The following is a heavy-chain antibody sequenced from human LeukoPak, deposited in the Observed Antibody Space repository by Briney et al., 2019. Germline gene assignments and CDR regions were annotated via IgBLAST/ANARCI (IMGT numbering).Heavy chain of an antibody. CDR2: ISQSGGTK. Sequence: GGSLRLSCVASGFTFNNYEMNWVRQAPGKGLEWVSYISQSGGTKRYTDSVKGRFTISRDNAKNSLYLQMNSLRAEDTAVYYCARDFWSGYPFYYYYYMDVWGKGTTVTVSS. CDR1: GFTFNNYE. V-gene: IGHV3-48*03. J-gene: IGHJ6*03. D-gene: IGHD3-3*01. CDR3: ARDFWSGYPFYYYYYMDV.